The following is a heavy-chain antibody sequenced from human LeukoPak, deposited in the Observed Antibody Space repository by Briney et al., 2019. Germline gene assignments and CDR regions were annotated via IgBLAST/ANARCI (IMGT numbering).Heavy chain of an antibody. CDR3: AKDLGYSYGYGYFDY. D-gene: IGHD5-18*01. V-gene: IGHV3-23*01. J-gene: IGHJ4*02. CDR1: GFTFSSYA. Sequence: PGGSLRLSCAASGFTFSSYAMSWVRQAPGKGLEWVSAISGSGGSTYYADSVKGRFTISRDNSKNTLYLQMNSLRAEDTAVYYCAKDLGYSYGYGYFDYWGQGTLVTVSS. CDR2: ISGSGGST.